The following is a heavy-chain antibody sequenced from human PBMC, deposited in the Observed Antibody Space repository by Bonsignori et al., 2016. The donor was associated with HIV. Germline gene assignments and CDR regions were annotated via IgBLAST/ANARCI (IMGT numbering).Heavy chain of an antibody. CDR2: LNPRTDGR. V-gene: IGHV1-2*02. J-gene: IGHJ4*02. Sequence: WVRQAPGQGLEWVGWLNPRTDGRSSAQKFQDRVSMTRDTSITTAYMELTSLKSDDTAVYYCVKSRGGGYSTGWKVFDSWGPGTLVTVSS. CDR3: VKSRGGGYSTGWKVFDS. D-gene: IGHD2-21*01.